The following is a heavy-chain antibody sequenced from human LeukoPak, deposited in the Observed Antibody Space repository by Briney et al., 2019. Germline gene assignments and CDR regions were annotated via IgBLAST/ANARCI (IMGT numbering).Heavy chain of an antibody. D-gene: IGHD3-16*01. Sequence: SETLSLTCTVSGGSISSYYWSWIRQPPGKGLEWIGYIYYSGSTYYNPSLKSRVTISVDTSKNQFSLKLSSVTAADTAVYYCARHEEGGFDYWGQGTLVTVSS. V-gene: IGHV4-59*04. J-gene: IGHJ4*02. CDR3: ARHEEGGFDY. CDR1: GGSISSYY. CDR2: IYYSGST.